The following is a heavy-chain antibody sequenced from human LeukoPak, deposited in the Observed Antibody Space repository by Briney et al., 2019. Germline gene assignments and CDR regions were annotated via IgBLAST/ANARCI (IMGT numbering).Heavy chain of an antibody. D-gene: IGHD3-10*01. CDR1: GGSISSYY. V-gene: IGHV4-59*12. CDR2: IYYSGST. Sequence: PSVTLYLTCTVSGGSISSYYWSWIRKPPGKGLEWIGYIYYSGSTNYNPSLKSRVTISVDTPKNQFSLKLSSVTAADTAVYYCASALDRSVLLWFGESPWDYWGQGTLVTVSS. CDR3: ASALDRSVLLWFGESPWDY. J-gene: IGHJ4*02.